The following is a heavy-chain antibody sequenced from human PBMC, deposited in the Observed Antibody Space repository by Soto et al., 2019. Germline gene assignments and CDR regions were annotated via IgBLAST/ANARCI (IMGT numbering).Heavy chain of an antibody. CDR1: GGTFSSYA. D-gene: IGHD6-6*01. V-gene: IGHV1-69*13. Sequence: VKVSCKASGGTFSSYAISWVRQAPGQGLEWMGGIIPIFGTANYAQKFQGRVTITADESTSTAYMELSSLRSEDTAVYYCARNIAARRGNWFDPWGQGTLVTVSS. CDR2: IIPIFGTA. CDR3: ARNIAARRGNWFDP. J-gene: IGHJ5*02.